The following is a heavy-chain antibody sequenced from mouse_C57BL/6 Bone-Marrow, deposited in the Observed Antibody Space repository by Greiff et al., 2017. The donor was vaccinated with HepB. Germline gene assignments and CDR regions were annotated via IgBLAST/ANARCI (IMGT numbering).Heavy chain of an antibody. Sequence: VHVKQSGPELVKPGASVKIPCKASGYTFTDYNMDWVKQSHGKSLEWIGDINPNNGGTIYNQKFKGKATLTVDKSSSTAYMELRSLTSEDTAVYYCARSSSSRQLRPSFAYWGQGTLVTVSA. CDR1: GYTFTDYN. CDR3: ARSSSSRQLRPSFAY. D-gene: IGHD3-2*02. CDR2: INPNNGGT. V-gene: IGHV1-18*01. J-gene: IGHJ3*01.